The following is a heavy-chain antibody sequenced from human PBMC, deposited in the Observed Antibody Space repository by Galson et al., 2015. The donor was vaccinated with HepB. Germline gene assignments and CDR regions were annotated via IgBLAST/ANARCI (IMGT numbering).Heavy chain of an antibody. Sequence: SLRLSCAASGFTFSSYAMHWVRQAPGKGLEWVAVISYDGSNKYYADSVKGRFTISRDNSKNTLYLQMNSLRAEDTAVYYCARDLAAAGPDYYYCGMDVWGQGTTVTVSS. CDR3: ARDLAAAGPDYYYCGMDV. V-gene: IGHV3-30*04. J-gene: IGHJ6*02. D-gene: IGHD6-13*01. CDR1: GFTFSSYA. CDR2: ISYDGSNK.